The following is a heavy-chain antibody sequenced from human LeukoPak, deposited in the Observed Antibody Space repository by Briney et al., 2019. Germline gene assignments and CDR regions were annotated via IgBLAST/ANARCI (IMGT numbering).Heavy chain of an antibody. V-gene: IGHV1-24*01. CDR3: ATDLYSSGWSHFDY. J-gene: IGHJ4*02. CDR1: GYTLDELS. D-gene: IGHD6-19*01. Sequence: GASVKVSCKVSGYTLDELSMHWVRQAPGKGLEWMGGFDPEDGETIYAQKFQGRVTMTEDTSTDTAYMELSSLRSEDTAVYYCATDLYSSGWSHFDYWGQGTLVTVSS. CDR2: FDPEDGET.